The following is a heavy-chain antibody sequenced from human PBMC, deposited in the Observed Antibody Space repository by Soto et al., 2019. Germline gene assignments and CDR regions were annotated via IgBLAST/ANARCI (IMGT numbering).Heavy chain of an antibody. CDR3: ARRNYDFWSGYDYYFDY. CDR2: INPSGGST. D-gene: IGHD3-3*01. Sequence: ASVKVSCKASGYTFTSYYMHWVRQAPGQGLEWMGIINPSGGSTSYAQKFQGRVTMTRDTSTSTVYMELSSLRSEDTAVYYCARRNYDFWSGYDYYFDYWGQGTLVTVSS. J-gene: IGHJ4*02. V-gene: IGHV1-46*03. CDR1: GYTFTSYY.